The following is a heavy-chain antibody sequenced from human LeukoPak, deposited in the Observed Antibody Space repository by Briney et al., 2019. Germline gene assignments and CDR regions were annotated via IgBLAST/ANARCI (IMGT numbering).Heavy chain of an antibody. CDR2: IYTGGST. J-gene: IGHJ4*02. CDR1: ACTRSNNY. CDR3: ATDDDYRY. V-gene: IGHV3-53*01. Sequence: GGSLRLSCTISACTRSNNYMSWVRQAPGKGLEWVSLIYTGGSTDYADSVKGRFTISRDNSKNTLYLQMNNLRVEDTAVYYCATDDDYRYWGQGSLVTVSS. D-gene: IGHD5-12*01.